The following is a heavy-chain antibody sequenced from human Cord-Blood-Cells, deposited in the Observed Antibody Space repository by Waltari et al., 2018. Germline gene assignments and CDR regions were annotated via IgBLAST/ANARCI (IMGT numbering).Heavy chain of an antibody. D-gene: IGHD4-4*01. CDR1: GYSISSGYY. CDR3: AFGGYSNYVFDY. J-gene: IGHJ4*02. CDR2: IYHSGST. Sequence: QVQLQASGPGLVKPSETLSLTCTVSGYSISSGYYWGWIRQPPGKGLEWIGSIYHSGSTYYNPSLKSRVTISVDTSKNQFSLKLSSVTAADTAVYYCAFGGYSNYVFDYWGQGTLVTVSS. V-gene: IGHV4-38-2*02.